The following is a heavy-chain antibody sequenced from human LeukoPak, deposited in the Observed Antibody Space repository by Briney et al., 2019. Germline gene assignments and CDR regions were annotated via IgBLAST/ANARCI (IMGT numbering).Heavy chain of an antibody. Sequence: PGGSLRLSCAASGSTFSSFWMNWVRQAPGKGLVWVSRITSDGRGTTYADSVKGRFTISRDNAKNTLYLQMNSLRAEDTAVYYCARDIDYWGQGTLVTVSS. CDR1: GSTFSSFW. V-gene: IGHV3-74*01. J-gene: IGHJ4*02. CDR3: ARDIDY. CDR2: ITSDGRGT.